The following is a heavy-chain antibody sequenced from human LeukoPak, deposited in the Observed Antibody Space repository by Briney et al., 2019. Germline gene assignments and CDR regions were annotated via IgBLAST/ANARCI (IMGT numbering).Heavy chain of an antibody. CDR1: GFTFSSYG. J-gene: IGHJ4*02. D-gene: IGHD5-24*01. V-gene: IGHV3-30*18. CDR2: ISYDGSNK. CDR3: AKDLFRGGYNPPFDN. Sequence: PGGSLRFSCAASGFTFSSYGMHWVRQAPGKGLEWVAVISYDGSNKYYADSVKGRFTISRDNSKNTLHLQMNSLRAEDTAVYYCAKDLFRGGYNPPFDNWGQGTLVTDSS.